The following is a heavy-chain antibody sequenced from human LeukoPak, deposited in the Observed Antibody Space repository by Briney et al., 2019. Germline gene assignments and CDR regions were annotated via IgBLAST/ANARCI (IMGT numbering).Heavy chain of an antibody. CDR2: IKQDGSEK. CDR1: GFTFSSYW. Sequence: GGSLRLSCAASGFTFSSYWMSWVRQAPGKGLEWVANIKQDGSEKYYVDSVKGRFTISRDNAKNSLYLQMNSLRAEDTAVYYCARDESHDYYGSGSYYTAWGQGTLVTVSS. D-gene: IGHD3-10*01. J-gene: IGHJ5*02. CDR3: ARDESHDYYGSGSYYTA. V-gene: IGHV3-7*01.